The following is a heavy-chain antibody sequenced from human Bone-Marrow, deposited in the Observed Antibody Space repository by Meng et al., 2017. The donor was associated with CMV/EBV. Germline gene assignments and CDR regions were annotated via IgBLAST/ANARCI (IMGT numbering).Heavy chain of an antibody. CDR2: IYYSGST. CDR1: GGSISSGVYY. D-gene: IGHD3-10*01. V-gene: IGHV4-31*03. Sequence: TCTVSGGSISSGVYYWSWIRQHPGKGLEWIGYIYYSGSTYYNPSLKSRVTISVDTSKNQFSLKLSSVTAADTAVYYCARAAGGGRDYWGQGTLVTVSS. J-gene: IGHJ4*02. CDR3: ARAAGGGRDY.